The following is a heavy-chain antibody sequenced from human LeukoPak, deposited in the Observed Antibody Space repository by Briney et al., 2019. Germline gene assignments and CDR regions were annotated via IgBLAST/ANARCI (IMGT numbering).Heavy chain of an antibody. CDR2: IYSGGST. D-gene: IGHD4-23*01. J-gene: IGHJ4*02. CDR1: GFTVSSNY. Sequence: PGGSLRLSCAASGFTVSSNYMSWVRQAPGKELEWVSVIYSGGSTYYADSVKGRFTISRDNSKNTLYLQMDSLRAEDTAVYYCARDYGGNSVLDYWGQGTLVTVSS. V-gene: IGHV3-66*02. CDR3: ARDYGGNSVLDY.